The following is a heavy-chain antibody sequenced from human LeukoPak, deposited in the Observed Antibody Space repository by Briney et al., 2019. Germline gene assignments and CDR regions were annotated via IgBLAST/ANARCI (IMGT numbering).Heavy chain of an antibody. Sequence: GGSLRLSCAASGFTFTNAWMSWVRQAPGKGLEWVGRIRSKTDGGTTDYAAPVKSRFTISRDDSKNTLYLQMNSLKTEDTAVYYCTTEDYDYVWGSYRHDYWGQGTLVTVSS. D-gene: IGHD3-16*02. CDR3: TTEDYDYVWGSYRHDY. CDR1: GFTFTNAW. V-gene: IGHV3-15*01. CDR2: IRSKTDGGTT. J-gene: IGHJ4*02.